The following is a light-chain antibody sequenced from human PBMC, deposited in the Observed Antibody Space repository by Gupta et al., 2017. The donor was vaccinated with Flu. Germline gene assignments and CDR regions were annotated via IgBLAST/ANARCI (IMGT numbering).Light chain of an antibody. CDR3: QQRSNWPPIT. CDR1: QNVATY. CDR2: DAS. V-gene: IGKV3-11*01. J-gene: IGKJ5*01. Sequence: ERATLSCRASQNVATYLAWYQQKPGQAPRLLIYDASNRATGIPARFSGSGSGTDFTLTISSLEPEDFAVYYCQQRSNWPPITFGQGTRLEMK.